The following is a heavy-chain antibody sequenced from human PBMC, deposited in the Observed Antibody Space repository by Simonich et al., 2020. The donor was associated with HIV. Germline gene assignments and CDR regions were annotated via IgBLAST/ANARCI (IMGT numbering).Heavy chain of an antibody. Sequence: QVQLQQWGAGLLKPSETLSLTCAVYGGSFSGYYWSWLRQPPGKGLVWIGKIKHSGSTNYNPSLKSRVTISVDTSKNQFSLKLSSVTAADTAVYYCARGFYQRLYYFDYWGQGTLVTVSS. J-gene: IGHJ4*02. CDR1: GGSFSGYY. CDR3: ARGFYQRLYYFDY. V-gene: IGHV4-34*01. D-gene: IGHD2-2*01. CDR2: IKHSGST.